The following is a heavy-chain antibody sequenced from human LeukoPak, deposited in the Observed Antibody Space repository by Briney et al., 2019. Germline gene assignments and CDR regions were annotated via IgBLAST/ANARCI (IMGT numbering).Heavy chain of an antibody. Sequence: PSETLATTRAVLGGALHGFYWGWVPPPPGEGPGLVGGNQHSGSTNYNPSLKSRVTISVDTSKNQFSLKLSSVTAADTAVYYCARGQGGLYCSSTSCRFDYWGQGTLVTVSS. J-gene: IGHJ4*02. D-gene: IGHD2-2*01. CDR3: ARGQGGLYCSSTSCRFDY. V-gene: IGHV4-34*01. CDR1: GGALHGFY. CDR2: QHSGST.